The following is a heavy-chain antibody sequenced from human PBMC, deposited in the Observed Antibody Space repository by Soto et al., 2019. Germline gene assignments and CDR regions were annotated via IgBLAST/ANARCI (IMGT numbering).Heavy chain of an antibody. CDR2: IIPIFGTA. CDR1: GGTFNSYA. V-gene: IGHV1-69*13. Sequence: RASVKVSCKASGGTFNSYAISWVRQAPGQGLEWMGGIIPIFGTANYAQKFQGRVTITADESTSTAYMELSSLRSEDTAVYYCARGRKIVLMVYAPHDAFDIWGQGTMVTVSS. J-gene: IGHJ3*02. D-gene: IGHD2-8*01. CDR3: ARGRKIVLMVYAPHDAFDI.